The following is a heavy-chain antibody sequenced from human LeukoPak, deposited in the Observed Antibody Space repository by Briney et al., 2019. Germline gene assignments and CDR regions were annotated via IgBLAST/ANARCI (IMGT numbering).Heavy chain of an antibody. Sequence: GGSLRLSCAASGFTFSSYAMSWVRQAPGKGLEWVSAISGSGGSTYYADSVKGRFTISRDNSKNTVFLQMSSLRAEDTAIYYCARDLREHGVFDIWGQGTMVTVSS. J-gene: IGHJ3*02. CDR1: GFTFSSYA. CDR2: ISGSGGST. D-gene: IGHD1-26*01. CDR3: ARDLREHGVFDI. V-gene: IGHV3-23*01.